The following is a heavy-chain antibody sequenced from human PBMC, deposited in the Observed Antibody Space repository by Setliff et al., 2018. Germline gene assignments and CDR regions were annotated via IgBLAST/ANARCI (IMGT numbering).Heavy chain of an antibody. CDR2: ISAYNDNT. J-gene: IGHJ4*02. Sequence: ASVKVSCKASGYMFKSYGINWMRQAPGQGLEWMGWISAYNDNTNSAENFEGRVSLTTDTSTSTAYMELRSLRSDDSAVYYCARINFYVSSGHYYAPDYWGQGTLVTVSS. CDR3: ARINFYVSSGHYYAPDY. CDR1: GYMFKSYG. D-gene: IGHD3-22*01. V-gene: IGHV1-18*01.